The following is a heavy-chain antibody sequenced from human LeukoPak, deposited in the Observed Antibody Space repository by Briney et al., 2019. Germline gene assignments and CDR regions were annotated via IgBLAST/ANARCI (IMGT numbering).Heavy chain of an antibody. CDR3: ARHSGSGWQALGY. CDR2: TSYNGNT. D-gene: IGHD6-19*01. CDR1: GYTFTSYG. J-gene: IGHJ4*02. Sequence: ASVKVSCKASGYTFTSYGISWVRQAPGLGLEWMGWTSYNGNTNYAQKFQDRVTMTTDTSTTTAYMELRSLESDDTAVYYCARHSGSGWQALGYWGQGTLVTASS. V-gene: IGHV1-18*04.